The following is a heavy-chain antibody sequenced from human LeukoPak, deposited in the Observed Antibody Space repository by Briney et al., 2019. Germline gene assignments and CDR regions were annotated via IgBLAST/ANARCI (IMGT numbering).Heavy chain of an antibody. CDR2: ITGTVGST. J-gene: IGHJ5*02. CDR1: GFTVSSNY. V-gene: IGHV3-23*01. CDR3: ARDYWFDN. Sequence: GGPLRLSCAASGFTVSSNYMSWVRQAPGKGLEWVSTITGTVGSTYYADSVKGRFTISRDNSKSTLSLQMNSLRADDTAIYYCARDYWFDNWGQGTLVTVSS.